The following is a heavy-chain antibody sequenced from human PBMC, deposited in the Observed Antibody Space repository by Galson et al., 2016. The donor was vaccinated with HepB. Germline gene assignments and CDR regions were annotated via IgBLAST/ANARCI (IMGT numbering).Heavy chain of an antibody. J-gene: IGHJ4*02. CDR1: GFTFRSYG. CDR3: AKDAILACGRDCYIDY. Sequence: SLRLSCAASGFTFRSYGMHWVRQAPGKGLEWLAGILYDGSNEYYGDSVKGRFTISRDNSKKTLNLQMNCLTSEDTAVYYCAKDAILACGRDCYIDYWGQGTLVTVSS. CDR2: ILYDGSNE. V-gene: IGHV3-30*18. D-gene: IGHD2-21*02.